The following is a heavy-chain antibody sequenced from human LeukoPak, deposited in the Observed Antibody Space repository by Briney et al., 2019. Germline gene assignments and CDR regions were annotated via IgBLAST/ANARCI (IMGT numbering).Heavy chain of an antibody. D-gene: IGHD3-22*01. CDR1: GGSISSSNW. CDR3: ARGDYYDSSGYYPDAFDI. CDR2: IYHSGST. J-gene: IGHJ3*02. V-gene: IGHV4-4*02. Sequence: SETLSLTCAVSGGSISSSNWWSWVRQPPGKGLEWIGEIYHSGSTNYNPSLKSRVTISVDKSKNQFSLKLSSVTAADTAVYYCARGDYYDSSGYYPDAFDIWGQGTMVTVSS.